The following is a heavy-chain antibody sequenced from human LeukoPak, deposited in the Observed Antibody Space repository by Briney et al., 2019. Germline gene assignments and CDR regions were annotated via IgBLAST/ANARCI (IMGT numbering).Heavy chain of an antibody. CDR2: INHSGST. V-gene: IGHV4-34*01. J-gene: IGHJ4*02. D-gene: IGHD3-10*01. Sequence: PSETLSLTCAVYGGSFSGYYWSWVRQPPGKGLEWIGEINHSGSTNYNPSLKSRVTISVDTSKNQFSLKLSSVTAADTAVYYCARVADYYGSGSYSYFDYWGQGTLVTVSS. CDR3: ARVADYYGSGSYSYFDY. CDR1: GGSFSGYY.